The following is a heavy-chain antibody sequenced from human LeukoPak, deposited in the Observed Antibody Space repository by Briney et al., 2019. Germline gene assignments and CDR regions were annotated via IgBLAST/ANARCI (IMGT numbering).Heavy chain of an antibody. J-gene: IGHJ6*03. V-gene: IGHV4-4*09. CDR3: ARVAAYYYYMDV. CDR2: IYTSGST. CDR1: GGSISSYY. D-gene: IGHD6-19*01. Sequence: PSDTLSLTCTVSGGSISSYYWSWIRQPPGKGLEWIGYIYTSGSTNYTPSLKSRVTISVDTSKNQFSLKLSSVTAADTAVYYCARVAAYYYYMDVWGKGTTVTVSS.